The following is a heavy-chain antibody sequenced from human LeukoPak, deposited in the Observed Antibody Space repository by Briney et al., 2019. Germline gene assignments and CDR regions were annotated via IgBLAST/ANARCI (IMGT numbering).Heavy chain of an antibody. CDR1: GYTFTSYG. J-gene: IGHJ6*03. V-gene: IGHV1-18*01. D-gene: IGHD3-22*01. CDR2: ISAYNGNT. CDR3: ARDSENYYDSSGYYPYYYYMDV. Sequence: GASVKVSCKASGYTFTSYGVSWVRQAPGQGLEWMGWISAYNGNTNYAQKLQGRVTMTTDTSTSTVYMELSSLRSEDTAVYYCARDSENYYDSSGYYPYYYYMDVWGKGTTVTVSS.